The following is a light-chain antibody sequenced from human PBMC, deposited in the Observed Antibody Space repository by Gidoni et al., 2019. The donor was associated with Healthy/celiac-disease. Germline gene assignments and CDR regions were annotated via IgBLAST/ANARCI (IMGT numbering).Light chain of an antibody. CDR1: QSISSH. CDR2: AAS. V-gene: IGKV1-39*01. J-gene: IGKJ2*01. CDR3: QQSYSTLMYT. Sequence: DIQLTQLPSSLPASVGDRATTTRRASQSISSHLHWYQQKVGKAPKLLIYAASSLQGGVPSRCSSSGSGTDFTLTISSLQPEDFATYYCQQSYSTLMYTFGQGTKLEIK.